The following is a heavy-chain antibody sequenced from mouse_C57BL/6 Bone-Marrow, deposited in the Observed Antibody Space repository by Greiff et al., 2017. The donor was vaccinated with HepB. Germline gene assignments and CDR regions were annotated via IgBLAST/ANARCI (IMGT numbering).Heavy chain of an antibody. CDR2: IFPGRGST. J-gene: IGHJ4*01. CDR1: AYTFPSPW. CDR3: ARSTYYYGRRRDY. Sequence: QVQLKESGPELVRPGASVKISCKAPAYTFPSPWIKWVRQRPGQGLEWIGEIFPGRGSTYYNEKFKGKATLTVDTSSSTAYMQLSSLTSEDSAVYFCARSTYYYGRRRDYWGQGTSVTVSS. V-gene: IGHV1-56*01. D-gene: IGHD1-1*01.